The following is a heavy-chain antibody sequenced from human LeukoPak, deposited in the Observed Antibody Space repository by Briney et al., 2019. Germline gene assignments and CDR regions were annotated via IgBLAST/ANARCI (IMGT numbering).Heavy chain of an antibody. D-gene: IGHD5-18*01. CDR3: ARDRGYTYGHPLDF. CDR2: ISYDGSNK. V-gene: IGHV3-30*03. CDR1: GFTLSSYG. J-gene: IGHJ3*01. Sequence: GGSLRLSCAASGFTLSSYGMHWVRQAPGKGLEWVAVISYDGSNKYYADSVKGRFTISRDNSKNTLYLEMNSLRPEDTAVYYCARDRGYTYGHPLDFWGQGTMVAV.